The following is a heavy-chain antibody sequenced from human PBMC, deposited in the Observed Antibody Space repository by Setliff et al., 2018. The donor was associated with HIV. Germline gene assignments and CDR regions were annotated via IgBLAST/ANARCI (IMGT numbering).Heavy chain of an antibody. D-gene: IGHD2-15*01. CDR3: AIGIGFCSGGSCWGI. CDR2: FDPEDGET. Sequence: GASVKVSCKVSGNSLTESSMHWVRQAPGKGLEWMGGFDPEDGETIYAQKFQGRVTMTEDTSTDTGYMELSSLRSEDTALYYCAIGIGFCSGGSCWGIWGQGTMVT. J-gene: IGHJ3*02. CDR1: GNSLTESS. V-gene: IGHV1-24*01.